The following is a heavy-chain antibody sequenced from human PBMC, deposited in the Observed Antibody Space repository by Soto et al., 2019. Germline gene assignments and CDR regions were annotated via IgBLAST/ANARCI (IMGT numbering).Heavy chain of an antibody. CDR1: NGSMTSSLW. V-gene: IGHV4-4*02. CDR3: ARNRYGGYDFDS. D-gene: IGHD5-12*01. Sequence: QLQLQESGPGLVKPSGTLSLTCTVSNGSMTSSLWWSWVRQSPGKGLEWIGEVAQSGYTSYNPSLKSRLTISQDRSRNQFSLRLTSVTAADTAVYYCARNRYGGYDFDSWGKGTLVTVSS. CDR2: VAQSGYT. J-gene: IGHJ4*02.